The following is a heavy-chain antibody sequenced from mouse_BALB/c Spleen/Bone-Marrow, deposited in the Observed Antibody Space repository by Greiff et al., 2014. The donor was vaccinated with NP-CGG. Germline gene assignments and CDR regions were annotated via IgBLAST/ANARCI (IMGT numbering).Heavy chain of an antibody. CDR3: ARDINYDIYWYFDV. J-gene: IGHJ1*01. V-gene: IGHV7-3*02. D-gene: IGHD2-4*01. Sequence: EVQLVESGGGLVQPGGSLRLSFATSGFTFTDYYMSWVRQPPGKALEWLGFIRNKAKGYTSENSASVKGRFTISRDNSQSILYLQMNTLRAEDSATYYCARDINYDIYWYFDVWGAGTTVTVSS. CDR2: IRNKAKGYTS. CDR1: GFTFTDYY.